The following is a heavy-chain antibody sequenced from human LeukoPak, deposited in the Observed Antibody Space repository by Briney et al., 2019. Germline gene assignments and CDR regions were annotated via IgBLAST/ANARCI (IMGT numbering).Heavy chain of an antibody. CDR2: ISWDGGTT. V-gene: IGHV3-43*01. D-gene: IGHD3-22*01. CDR1: GFTFDDYT. Sequence: GGSLRLSCEASGFTFDDYTMHWVRQSPGKGLEWVSLISWDGGTTYYADSVRGRFTISRDNSKNSLYLQMNSLRTEDTALYYCAKDRGYYYDSSAYGSYFDYWGQGTLVTVSS. CDR3: AKDRGYYYDSSAYGSYFDY. J-gene: IGHJ4*02.